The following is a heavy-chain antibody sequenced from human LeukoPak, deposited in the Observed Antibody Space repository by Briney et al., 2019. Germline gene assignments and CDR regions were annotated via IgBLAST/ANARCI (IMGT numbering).Heavy chain of an antibody. D-gene: IGHD2-15*01. CDR1: GDSINNYY. CDR3: ARDYLGYCSGGSCYWFDP. V-gene: IGHV4-59*01. J-gene: IGHJ5*02. Sequence: PSETLSLTCTVSGDSINNYYWSWIRQPPGKGLEWIGYIYYSGSTNYNPSLKSRVTISVDTSKNQFSLKLSSVTAADTAVYYCARDYLGYCSGGSCYWFDPWGQGTLVTVYS. CDR2: IYYSGST.